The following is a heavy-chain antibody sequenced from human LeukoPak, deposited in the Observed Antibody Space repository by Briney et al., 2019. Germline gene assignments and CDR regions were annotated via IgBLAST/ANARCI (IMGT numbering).Heavy chain of an antibody. V-gene: IGHV3-23*01. Sequence: GGSLRLSCAASGFTFSSYAMSWVRQAPGKGLEWVSAISGSGGSTYYADSVKGRFTISRDNSKNTLYLQMNSLRAGDTAVYYCAKGVGCSGGSCYYYYYVAVWGKGTTVTVS. CDR2: ISGSGGST. J-gene: IGHJ6*03. CDR1: GFTFSSYA. D-gene: IGHD2-15*01. CDR3: AKGVGCSGGSCYYYYYVAV.